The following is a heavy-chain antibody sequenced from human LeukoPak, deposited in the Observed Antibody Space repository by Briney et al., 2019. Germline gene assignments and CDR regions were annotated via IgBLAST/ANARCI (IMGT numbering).Heavy chain of an antibody. D-gene: IGHD3-22*01. CDR1: GFTFSSYD. CDR2: IRYDGNIK. J-gene: IGHJ4*02. V-gene: IGHV3-30*02. CDR3: AKGRYYDSSGYPIDY. Sequence: GGSLRLSCAASGFTFSSYDMHWVCQAPGKGLEWVAFIRYDGNIKYFADSVKGRFTISRDNSKNTLYLQMNSLRAEDTAVYYCAKGRYYDSSGYPIDYWGQGTLVTVSS.